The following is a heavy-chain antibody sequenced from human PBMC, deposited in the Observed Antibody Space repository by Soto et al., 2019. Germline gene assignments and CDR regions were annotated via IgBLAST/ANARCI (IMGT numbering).Heavy chain of an antibody. Sequence: PGGSLRLSCAASGFTFDDYGMNWVRQAPGKGLEWVSGINWNGGSTGYADSVKGRFTISRDNAKNSLYLQMNSLRAEDTAFYYCARARVRATTPFDYWGQGTLVTVAS. CDR2: INWNGGST. V-gene: IGHV3-20*04. D-gene: IGHD1-26*01. CDR3: ARARVRATTPFDY. J-gene: IGHJ4*02. CDR1: GFTFDDYG.